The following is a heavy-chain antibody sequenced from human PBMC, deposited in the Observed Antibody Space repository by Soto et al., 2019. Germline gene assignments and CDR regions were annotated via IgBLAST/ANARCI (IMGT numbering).Heavy chain of an antibody. J-gene: IGHJ4*01. CDR1: GGSIRSYY. CDR2: IYYSGST. D-gene: IGHD5-18*01. V-gene: IGHV4-59*01. Sequence: QVQLQESGPGLVKPSETLSLTCTVSGGSIRSYYWSWIRQPPGKGLDWIGYIYYSGSTNFNPFLRSRVPISVDRSKNQLSPKLISVTAPDTAVYYCARFPRGDSYGHFDYWGQATLVTVS. CDR3: ARFPRGDSYGHFDY.